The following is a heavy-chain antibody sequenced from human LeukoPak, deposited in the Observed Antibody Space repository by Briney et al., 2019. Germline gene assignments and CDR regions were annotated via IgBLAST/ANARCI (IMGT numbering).Heavy chain of an antibody. CDR2: ISSSSSYI. CDR3: ARAIGGYNYNYFDY. J-gene: IGHJ4*02. Sequence: PGGSLRLSCAASGFTFSSYSMNWVRQAPGKGLEWVSSISSSSSYIYYADSVRGRFTISRDNAKNSLYLQMNSLRAEDTAVYYCARAIGGYNYNYFDYWGQGTLSPSPQ. D-gene: IGHD5-24*01. V-gene: IGHV3-21*01. CDR1: GFTFSSYS.